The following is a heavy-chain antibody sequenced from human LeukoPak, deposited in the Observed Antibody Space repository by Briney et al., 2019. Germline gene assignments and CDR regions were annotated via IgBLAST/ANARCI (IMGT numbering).Heavy chain of an antibody. V-gene: IGHV4-34*01. J-gene: IGHJ4*02. CDR1: GGSFSGYY. CDR2: INHSGST. CDR3: ARGLTDVLRYFDWLTSYFDY. D-gene: IGHD3-9*01. Sequence: SETLSLTCAVYGGSFSGYYWSWIRQPPGKGLEWIGEINHSGSTNYNPSLKSRVTISVDTSKNQFSLKLSSVTAADTAVYYCARGLTDVLRYFDWLTSYFDYWGQETLVTVSS.